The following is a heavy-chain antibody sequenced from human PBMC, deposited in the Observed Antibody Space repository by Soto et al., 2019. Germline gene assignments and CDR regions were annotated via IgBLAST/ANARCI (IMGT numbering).Heavy chain of an antibody. J-gene: IGHJ4*02. CDR1: GYTFTNYD. CDR2: MNPKSGNT. CDR3: VRVYGEIDY. Sequence: GASVKVSCKASGYTFTNYDINWVRQATGQGLEWMGWMNPKSGNTGYAQQFQGRVTMTRSTSISTAYMELSSLRSEDTAIYYCVRVYGEIDYWGQGTLVTVS. D-gene: IGHD4-17*01. V-gene: IGHV1-8*01.